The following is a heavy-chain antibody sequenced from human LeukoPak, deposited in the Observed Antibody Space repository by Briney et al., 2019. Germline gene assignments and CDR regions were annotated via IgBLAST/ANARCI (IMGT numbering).Heavy chain of an antibody. CDR2: INPNSGGT. CDR3: ARGGTWLVNYFDY. D-gene: IGHD6-19*01. CDR1: GYTFTGYY. V-gene: IGHV1-2*04. J-gene: IGHJ4*02. Sequence: ASVKVSCKASGYTFTGYYMHWVRQAPGQGLEWMGWINPNSGGTNYAQKFQGWVTMTRDTSISTAYMELSRLRSDDTAVYYCARGGTWLVNYFDYWGQGTLVTVSS.